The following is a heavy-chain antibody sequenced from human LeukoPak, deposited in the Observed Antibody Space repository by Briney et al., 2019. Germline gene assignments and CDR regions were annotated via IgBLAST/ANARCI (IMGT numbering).Heavy chain of an antibody. J-gene: IGHJ4*02. CDR1: GCSFTNYW. Sequence: GESLPISCKASGCSFTNYWISWVRQMPGKGLEWMGRIDPRDSYTKYSPSFEGHVTISVDKSISSAFLQWNSLKASDSAMYYCATGASKVTTDFANYWGQGTQVAVSS. V-gene: IGHV5-10-1*01. CDR2: IDPRDSYT. CDR3: ATGASKVTTDFANY. D-gene: IGHD4-17*01.